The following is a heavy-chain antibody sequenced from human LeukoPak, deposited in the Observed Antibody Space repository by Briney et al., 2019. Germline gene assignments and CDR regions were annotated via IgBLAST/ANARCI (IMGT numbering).Heavy chain of an antibody. CDR3: ARLPPGDV. J-gene: IGHJ6*02. V-gene: IGHV3-33*01. CDR2: IWYDGSNK. CDR1: GFTFSSYG. Sequence: GGSLRLSCAASGFTFSSYGMHWVRQAPGKGLEWVAVIWYDGSNKYYANSVKGRFTISRDNSKNTLYLQMNSLRAEETAVYYCARLPPGDVWGQGTTVTVSS. D-gene: IGHD1-14*01.